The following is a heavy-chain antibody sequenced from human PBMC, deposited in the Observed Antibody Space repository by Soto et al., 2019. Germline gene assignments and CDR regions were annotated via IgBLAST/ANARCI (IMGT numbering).Heavy chain of an antibody. CDR2: IYWNDDK. D-gene: IGHD3-10*01. J-gene: IGHJ6*02. V-gene: IGHV2-5*01. CDR3: AHAEETMVRGGIGRPRCYYYGMDV. CDR1: GFSLSTSGVG. Sequence: SGPTLVNPTQTLTLTCTFSGFSLSTSGVGVGWIRQPPGKALEWLALIYWNDDKRYSPSLKSRLTITKDTSKNQVVLTMTNMDPVDTATYYCAHAEETMVRGGIGRPRCYYYGMDVWGQGTTVTVSS.